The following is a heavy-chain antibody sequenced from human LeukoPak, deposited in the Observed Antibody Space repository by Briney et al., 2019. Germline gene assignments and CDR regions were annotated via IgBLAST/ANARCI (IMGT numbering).Heavy chain of an antibody. D-gene: IGHD2-15*01. CDR2: ISADGTNT. J-gene: IGHJ3*02. CDR1: GSTFSSFA. CDR3: VREGSVNTFDI. Sequence: GGSLRLSCSASGSTFSSFAMHWVRQAPGKGLKSASAISADGTNTYYADSVKGRFTISRDNSKNSLYLQMSSLRVEDTAVYYCVREGSVNTFDIWGQGTVVTVSS. V-gene: IGHV3-64D*06.